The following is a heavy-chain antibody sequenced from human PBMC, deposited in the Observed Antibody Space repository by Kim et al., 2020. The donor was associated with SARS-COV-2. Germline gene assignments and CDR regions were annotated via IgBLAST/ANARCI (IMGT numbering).Heavy chain of an antibody. J-gene: IGHJ4*02. Sequence: YAQKLQGRVTMTTDTSTRTAYMELRSLTSDDTAVYYCERRDWFGELLYYDYWGQGTVVTVSS. V-gene: IGHV1-18*01. CDR3: ERRDWFGELLYYDY. D-gene: IGHD3-10*01.